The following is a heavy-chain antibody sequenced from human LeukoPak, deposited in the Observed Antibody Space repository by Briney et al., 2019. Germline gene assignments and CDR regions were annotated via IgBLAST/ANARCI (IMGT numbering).Heavy chain of an antibody. V-gene: IGHV4-4*07. CDR1: GASISNYH. J-gene: IGHJ4*02. Sequence: SETLSLTCSVSGASISNYHWSWIRQPAGKGLEWIGRFYTSENSNYNPSLKSRVSMSVDPSKNQFSMKLSSVTAADTAVYFCATDRGGARVGQHFDYWGQGTLVTVSS. CDR3: ATDRGGARVGQHFDY. CDR2: FYTSENS. D-gene: IGHD3-16*01.